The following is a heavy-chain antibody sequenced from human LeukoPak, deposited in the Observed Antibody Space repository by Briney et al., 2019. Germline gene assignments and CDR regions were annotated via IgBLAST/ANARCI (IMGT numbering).Heavy chain of an antibody. D-gene: IGHD3-10*01. J-gene: IGHJ4*02. CDR2: IRSKANGETT. CDR1: GFTFSSYT. Sequence: GGSLRLSCAASGFTFSSYTMHWLRQAPGKGLEWVGFIRSKANGETTQYAASVKGRFTISRDDSKSITFLDMTSLKTEDTAVYYCTNRVPDYSGSSGSYSYYFDDWGQGTLVTVSS. CDR3: TNRVPDYSGSSGSYSYYFDD. V-gene: IGHV3-49*03.